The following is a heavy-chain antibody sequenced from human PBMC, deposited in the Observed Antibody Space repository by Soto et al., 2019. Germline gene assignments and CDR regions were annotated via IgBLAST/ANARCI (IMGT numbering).Heavy chain of an antibody. CDR1: GFTFSDHN. CDR2: ISFDGSNK. CDR3: ANGKDIVWDESKKEFDY. Sequence: PGGSLRLSCAASGFTFSDHNMDWVRQAPGKGLEWVAVISFDGSNKYYSESVKGRFTISRDNSKNTVYLQMNSLRAEDTAVYYCANGKDIVWDESKKEFDYWGQGTLVTVSS. V-gene: IGHV3-30*18. J-gene: IGHJ4*02. D-gene: IGHD2-15*01.